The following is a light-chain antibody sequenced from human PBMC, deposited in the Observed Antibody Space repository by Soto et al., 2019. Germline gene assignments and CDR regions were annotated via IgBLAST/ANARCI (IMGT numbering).Light chain of an antibody. V-gene: IGLV3-21*04. Sequence: SYELTQPPSVSVAPGKTARITCGGNNIGRKSVHWYQQKPGQAPVLVIYYDSDRPSGIPERLSGSNSGNTATLTISRVEAGDEADYYCQVWDSSSDRDVVFGGGTKLTVL. CDR2: YDS. CDR1: NIGRKS. CDR3: QVWDSSSDRDVV. J-gene: IGLJ2*01.